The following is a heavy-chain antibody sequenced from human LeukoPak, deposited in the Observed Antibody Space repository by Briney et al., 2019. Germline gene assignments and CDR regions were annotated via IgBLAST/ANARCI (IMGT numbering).Heavy chain of an antibody. CDR3: ARGSDGSCYSSCNQ. J-gene: IGHJ4*02. D-gene: IGHD2-15*01. CDR2: LSSNGDCT. CDR1: GFTFTSYA. Sequence: PGGSLRLSCAASGFTFTSYAMHWVRQAPGKGLEYVSTLSSNGDCTYYANSVKGRLTISRDNSRNTLYLQMGSLRAEDTAVYYCARGSDGSCYSSCNQWGQGTLVTVSS. V-gene: IGHV3-64*01.